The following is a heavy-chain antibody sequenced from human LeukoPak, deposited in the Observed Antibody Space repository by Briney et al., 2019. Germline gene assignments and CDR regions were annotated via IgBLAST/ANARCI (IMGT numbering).Heavy chain of an antibody. CDR2: IYSGGST. D-gene: IGHD6-13*01. J-gene: IGHJ4*02. CDR3: ARDGLIAEAGTPNN. Sequence: GGSLRLSCAASGFTVSSNYMSWVRQAPGKGLEWVSVIYSGGSTYYAGSVKGRFTISRDNSKNTLYLQMNSLRAEDTAVYYCARDGLIAEAGTPNNWGQGTLVTVSS. V-gene: IGHV3-53*01. CDR1: GFTVSSNY.